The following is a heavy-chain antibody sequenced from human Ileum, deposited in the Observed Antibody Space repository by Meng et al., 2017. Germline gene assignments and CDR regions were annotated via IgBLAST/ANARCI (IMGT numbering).Heavy chain of an antibody. D-gene: IGHD3/OR15-3a*01. CDR3: ARDWDWVVWDY. CDR1: GFTFSTYS. V-gene: IGHV3-74*01. Sequence: VELVWSGGGLVQPGGSLTLSCAASGFTFSTYSMHWVRQAPGKGLVWVSQIKPDGRTTAYADSEKGRFTISRDNAKSTLYLEMNSLRAEDAAVYYCARDWDWVVWDYWGQGTLVTVSS. CDR2: IKPDGRTT. J-gene: IGHJ4*02.